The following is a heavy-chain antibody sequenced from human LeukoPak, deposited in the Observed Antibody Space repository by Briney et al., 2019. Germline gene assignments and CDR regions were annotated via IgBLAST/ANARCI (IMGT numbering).Heavy chain of an antibody. CDR2: INHDGSST. Sequence: PGGSLRLSCATSGFTFTTFWMHWVRQAPGKGLVWVSRINHDGSSTNYADSVKGRFTISRDNAKNTVYLQMNSLRAEDTAIYYCAKDMGYCSSATCYGLDYWGQGTLVTVSS. J-gene: IGHJ4*02. V-gene: IGHV3-74*01. D-gene: IGHD2-2*01. CDR3: AKDMGYCSSATCYGLDY. CDR1: GFTFTTFW.